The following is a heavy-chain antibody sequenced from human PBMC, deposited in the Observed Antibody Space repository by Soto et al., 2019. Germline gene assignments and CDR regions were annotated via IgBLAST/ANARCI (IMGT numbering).Heavy chain of an antibody. V-gene: IGHV4-39*01. D-gene: IGHD4-4*01. J-gene: IGHJ6*02. Sequence: SETLSLTCSVSGGSVSSIDYYWGWIRQPTGKGLEWIGSIYSSGNTYYNPSLKSRVTISVDTSKNQFSLKLSSVTAADTAVYYCARLGYSNHYYYGMDVWGQGTTVTVSS. CDR3: ARLGYSNHYYYGMDV. CDR2: IYSSGNT. CDR1: GGSVSSIDYY.